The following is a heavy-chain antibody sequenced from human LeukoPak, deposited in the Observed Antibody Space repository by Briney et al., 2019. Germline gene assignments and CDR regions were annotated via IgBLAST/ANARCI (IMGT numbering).Heavy chain of an antibody. D-gene: IGHD3-10*01. CDR2: ISSSSSYI. V-gene: IGHV3-21*01. J-gene: IGHJ6*02. CDR1: GFTFSSYS. CDR3: ARNPHYYGSGSYDYGMDV. Sequence: GGSLRLSCAASGFTFSSYSMNWVRQAPGKGLEWVSSISSSSSYIYYADSVKGRFTISRDNAKNSLYLQMNSLRAEDTAVYYCARNPHYYGSGSYDYGMDVWGQGTTVTVSS.